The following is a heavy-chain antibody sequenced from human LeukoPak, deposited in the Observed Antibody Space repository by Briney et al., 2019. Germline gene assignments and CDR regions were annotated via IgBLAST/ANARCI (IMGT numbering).Heavy chain of an antibody. J-gene: IGHJ6*02. CDR2: ISGSGGST. V-gene: IGHV3-23*01. CDR1: GFTFSSYA. Sequence: GGSLRLSCAASGFTFSSYAMSWVRQAPGKGLEWVSAISGSGGSTYYADSVKGRFTISRDNSKNTLYLQMNSLRAEDTAVYYCAKDLTVDTARRSYCYYYGMDVWGQGTTVTVSS. CDR3: AKDLTVDTARRSYCYYYGMDV. D-gene: IGHD5-18*01.